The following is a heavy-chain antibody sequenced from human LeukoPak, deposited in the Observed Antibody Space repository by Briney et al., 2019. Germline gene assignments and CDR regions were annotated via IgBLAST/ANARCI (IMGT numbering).Heavy chain of an antibody. V-gene: IGHV1-2*02. Sequence: ASVKVSCKATGYAFTGYYMHWVRQAPGQGLEWMGWINPKSGGTNYAQKFQGRVTMTRDTSISTAYMELSRLRSDDTAVYYCARDPRDFYYDSSGYTGTRYAFDYWGQGTLVTVSS. D-gene: IGHD3-22*01. CDR2: INPKSGGT. J-gene: IGHJ4*02. CDR3: ARDPRDFYYDSSGYTGTRYAFDY. CDR1: GYAFTGYY.